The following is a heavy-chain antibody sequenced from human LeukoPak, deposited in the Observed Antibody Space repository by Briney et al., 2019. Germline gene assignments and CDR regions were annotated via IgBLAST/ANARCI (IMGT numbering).Heavy chain of an antibody. CDR2: IKQDGSEK. CDR3: ARDVYSSGWYGSSAFDI. J-gene: IGHJ3*02. V-gene: IGHV3-7*03. Sequence: PGGSLRLSCAASGFTFSSYWMSWVRQAPGKGLEWVANIKQDGSEKYYVDSVKGRFTISRDNAKNSLYLQMNSLRAEDTALYYCARDVYSSGWYGSSAFDIWGQGTMVTVSS. CDR1: GFTFSSYW. D-gene: IGHD6-19*01.